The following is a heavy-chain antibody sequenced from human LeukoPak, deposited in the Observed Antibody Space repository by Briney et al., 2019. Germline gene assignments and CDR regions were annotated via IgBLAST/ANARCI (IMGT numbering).Heavy chain of an antibody. V-gene: IGHV4-39*07. CDR3: ARLVSSSWVGY. CDR1: GGSISSSTYS. D-gene: IGHD6-13*01. CDR2: IYYSGST. Sequence: SETLSLTCTVSGGSISSSTYSWGWIRQPPGKGLEWIGNIYYSGSTFYNPSLKSRVSISGDTSKNQFSLKLSSVTAADTAVYYCARLVSSSWVGYWGQGTLVTVSS. J-gene: IGHJ4*02.